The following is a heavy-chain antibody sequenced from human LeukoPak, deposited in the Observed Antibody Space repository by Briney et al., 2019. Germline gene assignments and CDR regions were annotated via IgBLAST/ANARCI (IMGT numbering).Heavy chain of an antibody. Sequence: PGGSLRLSCAASGFTVSSNYMSWVRQAPGKGLEWVSVIYSGGSTYYADSVKGRFTISRDNSKNTLYLQMNSLRAEDTAVYYCARDYHDSSGYYWGAFDIWGQGTMVTVSS. J-gene: IGHJ3*02. D-gene: IGHD3-22*01. CDR2: IYSGGST. CDR1: GFTVSSNY. CDR3: ARDYHDSSGYYWGAFDI. V-gene: IGHV3-53*01.